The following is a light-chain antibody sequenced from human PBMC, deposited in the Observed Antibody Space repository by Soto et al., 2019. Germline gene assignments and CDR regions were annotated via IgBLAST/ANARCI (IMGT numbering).Light chain of an antibody. Sequence: EIVLTQSPATLSVSPGERVTLSCSASQSVDINLAWYQQKPGQAPRLLIYGASTRATDMSGTFSGRGSGTEFTLTISNVRPEDFAVYYCQQYRSWPRTFGQGTKVDIK. V-gene: IGKV3-15*01. CDR2: GAS. CDR3: QQYRSWPRT. CDR1: QSVDIN. J-gene: IGKJ1*01.